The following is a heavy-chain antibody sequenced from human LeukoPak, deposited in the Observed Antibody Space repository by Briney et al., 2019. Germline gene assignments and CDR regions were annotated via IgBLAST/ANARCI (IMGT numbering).Heavy chain of an antibody. CDR2: VYYTGST. CDR1: GYSISTGYY. Sequence: PSEPLSLTCTVSGYSISTGYYWSWVRQPPGKGLEWIGFVYYTGSTNYSPSLKSRVTISVDTSKNQFSLKLRSVTAADTAVYYCARISSSNWYNERGAFDVWGQGTMVTVSS. J-gene: IGHJ3*01. V-gene: IGHV4-61*01. D-gene: IGHD6-13*01. CDR3: ARISSSNWYNERGAFDV.